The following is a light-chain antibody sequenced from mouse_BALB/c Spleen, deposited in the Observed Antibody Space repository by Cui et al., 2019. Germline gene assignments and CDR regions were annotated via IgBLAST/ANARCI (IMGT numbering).Light chain of an antibody. CDR3: QQKYNYPYT. CDR1: QDVSTA. Sequence: DIVMTESNKFMSTSVGDRVSITCKASQDVSTAVAWYQKKPGQPPKLLIYSASYRDTGVPCRFNGSGSGAGFTFTISSVEAEDPAVYYCQQKYNYPYTFGGGTKLEIK. V-gene: IGKV6-17*01. J-gene: IGKJ2*01. CDR2: SAS.